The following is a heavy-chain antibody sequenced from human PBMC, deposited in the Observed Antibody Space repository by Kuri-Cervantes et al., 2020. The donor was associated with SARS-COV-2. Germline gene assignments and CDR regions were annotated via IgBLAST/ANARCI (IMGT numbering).Heavy chain of an antibody. CDR2: INPNSGGT. V-gene: IGHV1-2*04. CDR1: GYTFTGYY. Sequence: SVKVSCKASGYTFTGYYMHWVRQAPGQGLEWMGWINPNSGGTNYAQKFQGWVTMTRDTSISTAYMELSSLRSEDTAVYYCARSRLTGYYYYGMDVWGQGTTVTVSS. J-gene: IGHJ6*02. D-gene: IGHD2-8*01. CDR3: ARSRLTGYYYYGMDV.